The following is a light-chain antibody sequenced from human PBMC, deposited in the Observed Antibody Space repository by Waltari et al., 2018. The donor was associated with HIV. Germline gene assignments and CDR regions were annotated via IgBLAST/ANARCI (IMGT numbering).Light chain of an antibody. Sequence: QSVLAQPPSASGTPGQRVTISCSGRSSNIGDNYVYWYQQIPGTPPKLLIFRDNQWPSGVPDRFSGSKSGTSASLAISGLRSEDEAIYFCATWDDRLSGVLFGGGTKLTVL. J-gene: IGLJ2*01. V-gene: IGLV1-47*01. CDR1: SSNIGDNY. CDR2: RDN. CDR3: ATWDDRLSGVL.